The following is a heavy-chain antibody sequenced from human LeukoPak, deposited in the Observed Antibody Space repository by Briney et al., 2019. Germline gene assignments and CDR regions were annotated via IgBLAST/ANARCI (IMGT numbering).Heavy chain of an antibody. CDR1: GYSFASYA. D-gene: IGHD2-15*01. V-gene: IGHV1-18*01. CDR2: ISADSGKT. Sequence: ASVKVSCKAPGYSFASYAISWVRQAPGQGLEWMGWISADSGKTDYAQKFQGRVTMTTDTSTSTAYMELMSLRSDDTAVYYCAGQKCSGGSCDREIWGQATLVTVSS. CDR3: AGQKCSGGSCDREI. J-gene: IGHJ4*02.